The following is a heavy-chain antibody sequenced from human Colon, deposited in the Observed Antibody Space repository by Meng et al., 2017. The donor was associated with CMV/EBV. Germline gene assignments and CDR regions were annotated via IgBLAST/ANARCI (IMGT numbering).Heavy chain of an antibody. D-gene: IGHD6-13*01. CDR3: ASILFAAAAGGWGGY. J-gene: IGHJ4*02. CDR1: GGSFSGYY. V-gene: IGHV4-34*01. Sequence: LQEWGAGLLKPSETLSLTCAGYGGSFSGYYWSWIRQPPGKGLEWIGEINHSGSTNYNPSLKSRVTISVDTSKNQFSLKLSSVTAADTAVYYCASILFAAAAGGWGGYWGQGTLVTVSS. CDR2: INHSGST.